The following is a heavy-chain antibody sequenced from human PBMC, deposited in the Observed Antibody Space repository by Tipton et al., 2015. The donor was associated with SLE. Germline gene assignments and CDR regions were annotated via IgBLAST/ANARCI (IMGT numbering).Heavy chain of an antibody. CDR2: VTWNSDTI. CDR3: AKDSGIFGSPFDI. Sequence: SLRLSCAASGFTFDDYGMHWVRQAPGKGLEWVSGVTWNSDTIDYADSVKGRFTISRDNAKNSLYLQMNSLRAEDTALYYCAKDSGIFGSPFDIWGQGTRVTVSS. V-gene: IGHV3-9*01. J-gene: IGHJ3*02. D-gene: IGHD3-3*01. CDR1: GFTFDDYG.